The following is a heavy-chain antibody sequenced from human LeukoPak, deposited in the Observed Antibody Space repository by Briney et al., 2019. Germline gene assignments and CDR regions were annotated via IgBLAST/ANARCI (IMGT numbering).Heavy chain of an antibody. CDR2: INHSGST. J-gene: IGHJ2*01. D-gene: IGHD5-24*01. CDR1: GGSFSGYY. CDR3: ARRSSKRFNWYFDL. V-gene: IGHV4-34*01. Sequence: SETLSLTCAVYGGSFSGYYWSWIRQPAGKGLEWNGEINHSGSTNYNPSLKSRVTISVDTSKNQFSLKLSSVTAADTAVYYCARRSSKRFNWYFDLWGRGTLVTVSS.